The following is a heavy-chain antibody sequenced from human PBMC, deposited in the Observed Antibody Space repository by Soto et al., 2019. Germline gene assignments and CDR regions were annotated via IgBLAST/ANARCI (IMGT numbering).Heavy chain of an antibody. J-gene: IGHJ5*02. CDR3: ARGRGGYCSGGVCYRFLDP. V-gene: IGHV1-8*01. Sequence: ASVKVSCKASGYSFTNYETIWVRQATGQGLEWMGWMNPNSGDTVYAQKFQGRLTITRDTSISTAYMELSSLTSDDTAVYYCARGRGGYCSGGVCYRFLDPCGQRTLVTVSS. CDR1: GYSFTNYE. CDR2: MNPNSGDT. D-gene: IGHD2-15*01.